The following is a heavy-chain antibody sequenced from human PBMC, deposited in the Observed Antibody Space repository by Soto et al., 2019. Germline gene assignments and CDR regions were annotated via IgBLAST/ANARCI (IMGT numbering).Heavy chain of an antibody. V-gene: IGHV1-8*01. CDR1: GYNFIDYD. J-gene: IGHJ5*02. Sequence: QVQLVQSGAEVKKPGASVKVSCKASGYNFIDYDINWMRQSTGQGLEWMGWMTPNSGNTGYAQKFRGRVTLTRDTSIGTAYLELSSLKTEGTAVYYCSRNPYGSGLFDPWGQGTLVTVSS. CDR3: SRNPYGSGLFDP. CDR2: MTPNSGNT. D-gene: IGHD6-19*01.